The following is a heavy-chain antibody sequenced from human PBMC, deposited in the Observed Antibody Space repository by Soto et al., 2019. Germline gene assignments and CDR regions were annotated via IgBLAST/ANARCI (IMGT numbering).Heavy chain of an antibody. CDR3: ASHYGSGSYGYYGLDV. V-gene: IGHV4-59*08. CDR1: GGSISSYY. Sequence: SETLSLTCTVSGGSISSYYWSWIRQPPGKGLEWIGYIYYSGSTNYNPSLKSRVTISVDTSKNQFSLKLSSVTAADTAVYYCASHYGSGSYGYYGLDVWGQGTTVTVSS. D-gene: IGHD3-10*01. J-gene: IGHJ6*02. CDR2: IYYSGST.